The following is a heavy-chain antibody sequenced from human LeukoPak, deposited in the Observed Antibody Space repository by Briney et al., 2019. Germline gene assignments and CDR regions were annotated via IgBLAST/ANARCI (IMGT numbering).Heavy chain of an antibody. J-gene: IGHJ4*02. Sequence: PSRTLSLTCTVSGGSISSGSYYWSWIRPPAGKGLEWIGRIYTGGSTNYNPSLKSRVTISVDTSKNQFSLKLSSVTAADTAVYYCARELYDFWSGYYLNYWGQGTLVTVSS. CDR3: ARELYDFWSGYYLNY. CDR1: GGSISSGSYY. V-gene: IGHV4-61*02. D-gene: IGHD3-3*01. CDR2: IYTGGST.